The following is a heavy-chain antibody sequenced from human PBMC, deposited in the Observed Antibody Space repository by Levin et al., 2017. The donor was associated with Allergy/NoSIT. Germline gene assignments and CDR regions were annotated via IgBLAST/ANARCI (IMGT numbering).Heavy chain of an antibody. V-gene: IGHV3-33*01. CDR1: GFTFSSYG. CDR2: IWYDGSNK. Sequence: GGSLRLSCAASGFTFSSYGMHWVRKAPGKGLEWVAVIWYDGSNKYYADSVKGRFTISRDNSKNTLYLQMNSLRAEDTAVYYCMGYSSGSAPWGQGTLVTVSS. D-gene: IGHD6-19*01. J-gene: IGHJ5*02. CDR3: MGYSSGSAP.